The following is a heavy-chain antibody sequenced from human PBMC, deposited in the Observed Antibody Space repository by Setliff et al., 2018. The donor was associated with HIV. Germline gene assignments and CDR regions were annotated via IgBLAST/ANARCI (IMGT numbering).Heavy chain of an antibody. J-gene: IGHJ6*02. CDR2: IFYSGTT. CDR1: GAPLSSYY. V-gene: IGHV4-59*01. CDR3: ARDGYNYSYYYYYGMDV. Sequence: SETLSLTCTVSGAPLSSYYLNWIRQPPGKGLEWIGYIFYSGTTNYNPSLKSRVTMSVDASKNQFSLKLSSVTAADTAVYYCARDGYNYSYYYYYGMDVWGRGTTVTVSS. D-gene: IGHD5-12*01.